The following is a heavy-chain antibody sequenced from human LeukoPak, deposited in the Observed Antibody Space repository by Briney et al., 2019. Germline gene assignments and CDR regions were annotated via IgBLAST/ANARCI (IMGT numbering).Heavy chain of an antibody. CDR2: IKQDGSVN. V-gene: IGHV3-7*01. CDR3: AGGSGWLIDY. J-gene: IGHJ4*02. CDR1: GFTFSDYW. Sequence: GGSLRLSCAASGFTFSDYWMNWVRQTPGKGLEWVAIIKQDGSVNYYVDSVKGRFTISRDNAKNSLFLQMGSLRDEDTAVYYCAGGSGWLIDYWGQGTLVTVSS. D-gene: IGHD6-13*01.